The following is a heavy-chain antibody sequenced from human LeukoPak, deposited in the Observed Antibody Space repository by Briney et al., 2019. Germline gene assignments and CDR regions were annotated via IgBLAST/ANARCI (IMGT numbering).Heavy chain of an antibody. D-gene: IGHD3-10*01. CDR2: IYYSGST. Sequence: SETLSLTCTVSGGSISSYYWSWIRQPPGKGLEWIGYIYYSGSTNYNPSLKSRVTISVDTSKNQFSLKLSSVTAADTAVYYCARRRPIKGSGALDGFDPWGQGTLVTVSS. J-gene: IGHJ5*02. CDR3: ARRRPIKGSGALDGFDP. CDR1: GGSISSYY. V-gene: IGHV4-59*08.